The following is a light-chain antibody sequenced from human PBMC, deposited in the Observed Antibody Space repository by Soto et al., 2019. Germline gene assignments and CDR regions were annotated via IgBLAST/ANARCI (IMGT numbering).Light chain of an antibody. J-gene: IGLJ2*01. CDR2: DVS. CDR3: SSYTGSNTPVV. CDR1: SSDVGGYNY. V-gene: IGLV2-14*01. Sequence: QSALTQPASVSGSPGQSITISCTGTSSDVGGYNYVSWYQQHPGKAPNLIIFDVSNRPSGVSNRLSGSKSGNSASLTISGLQAEDEADYYCSSYTGSNTPVVFGGGTKVTVL.